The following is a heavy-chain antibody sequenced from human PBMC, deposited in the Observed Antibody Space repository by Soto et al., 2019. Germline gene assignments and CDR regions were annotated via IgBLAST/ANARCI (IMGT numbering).Heavy chain of an antibody. Sequence: QVQLQQWGAGLLKPSETLSLTCAVYGGSFSGYYWSWIRQPPGKGLEWIGEINHSGSTNYNPSLKSRVTISVDTSKNQFSLKLSSVTAADTAVYYCARDGEGYSLAFDIWGQGTMVTVSS. V-gene: IGHV4-34*01. J-gene: IGHJ3*02. CDR2: INHSGST. D-gene: IGHD5-18*01. CDR1: GGSFSGYY. CDR3: ARDGEGYSLAFDI.